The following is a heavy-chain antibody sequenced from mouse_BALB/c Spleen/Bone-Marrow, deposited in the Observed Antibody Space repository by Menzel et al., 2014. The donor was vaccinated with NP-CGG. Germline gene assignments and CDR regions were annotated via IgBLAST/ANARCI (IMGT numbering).Heavy chain of an antibody. CDR1: GYSFTSYW. V-gene: IGHV1S126*01. D-gene: IGHD1-2*01. Sequence: QVQLQQSGPQVVRPGASVKISCKASGYSFTSYWMHWVKRRPGQGLEWIGMIDPSDSETRLNQKFKDKATLTVDKSSSTAYMQLSSPTSEDSAVYYCARVALRLSYYFDYWGQGTTLKVSS. CDR3: ARVALRLSYYFDY. J-gene: IGHJ2*01. CDR2: IDPSDSET.